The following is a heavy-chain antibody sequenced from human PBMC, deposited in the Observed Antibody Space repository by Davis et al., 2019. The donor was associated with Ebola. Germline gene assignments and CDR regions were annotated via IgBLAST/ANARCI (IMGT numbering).Heavy chain of an antibody. Sequence: PGGSLRLSCAASRLSFSSYAMSWVRQPPGKGLEWVSIISSGATSTYYADPVKGRFTISRDNSKNTLYLQMNSLRAEDTAVYYCAKEEDCSGGSCYPHFDYWGQGTLVTVSS. V-gene: IGHV3-23*01. CDR2: ISSGATST. CDR1: RLSFSSYA. J-gene: IGHJ4*02. D-gene: IGHD2-15*01. CDR3: AKEEDCSGGSCYPHFDY.